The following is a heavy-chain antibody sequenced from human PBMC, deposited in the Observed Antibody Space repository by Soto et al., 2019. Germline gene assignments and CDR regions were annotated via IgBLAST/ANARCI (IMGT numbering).Heavy chain of an antibody. J-gene: IGHJ4*01. D-gene: IGHD3-10*01. Sequence: GGSLRLSCAASGFSFSNYVMSWVRQAPGKGLEWVSAISTCGDDTYYADSVRGRFTISGDNSKNTVYLQMSSLRAEDTAVYYCVNDLLWSADHWGHGTLVTVSS. CDR2: ISTCGDDT. CDR3: VNDLLWSADH. V-gene: IGHV3-23*01. CDR1: GFSFSNYV.